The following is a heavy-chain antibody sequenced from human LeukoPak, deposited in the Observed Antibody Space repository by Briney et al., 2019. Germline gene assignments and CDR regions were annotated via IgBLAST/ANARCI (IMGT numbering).Heavy chain of an antibody. J-gene: IGHJ4*02. V-gene: IGHV3-21*06. CDR2: ITSDSRYI. D-gene: IGHD6-6*01. CDR1: GFTFSTYT. Sequence: GGSLRLPCAASGFTFSTYTFNWVRQAPGKGLEWVSSITSDSRYIYYSDSVKGRFTLTRDNAKNSLYLQMNSLRAEDTAVYYCARVRSIAATTDYWGQGILVTVSS. CDR3: ARVRSIAATTDY.